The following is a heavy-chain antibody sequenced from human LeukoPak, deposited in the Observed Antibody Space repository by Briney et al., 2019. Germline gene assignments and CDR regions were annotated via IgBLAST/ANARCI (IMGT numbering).Heavy chain of an antibody. CDR3: ARLQYGGVDFDY. J-gene: IGHJ4*02. Sequence: SETLSLTCIVSGGSISSYYWSWIRQPPGKGLEWIGSIYYSGSTYYNPSLKSRVTISVDTSKNQFSLKLSSVTAADTAVYYCARLQYGGVDFDYWGQGTLVTVSS. CDR1: GGSISSYY. V-gene: IGHV4-59*05. D-gene: IGHD4-11*01. CDR2: IYYSGST.